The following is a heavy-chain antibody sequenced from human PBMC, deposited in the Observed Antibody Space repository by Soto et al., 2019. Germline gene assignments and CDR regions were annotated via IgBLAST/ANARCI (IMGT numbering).Heavy chain of an antibody. CDR3: AKLACGARGCNSSPGCYFDY. V-gene: IGHV3-23*01. CDR2: ISGSGGTT. Sequence: EVQLLDSGGGLVQPGGSLRLSCAASGFIFSTYTMTWVRQAPGKGLEWVSGISGSGGTTYYADSVKGRFAISRDNSQNALSLQLNSLRAEDTALYFCAKLACGARGCNSSPGCYFDYWGQGALVTVSS. J-gene: IGHJ4*02. D-gene: IGHD2-15*01. CDR1: GFIFSTYT.